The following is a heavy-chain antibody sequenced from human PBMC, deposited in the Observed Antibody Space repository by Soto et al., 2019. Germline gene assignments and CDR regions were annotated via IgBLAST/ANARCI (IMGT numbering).Heavy chain of an antibody. D-gene: IGHD2-21*01. J-gene: IGHJ6*02. CDR3: AREKLIDYYYYGMDV. CDR2: ISYDGSNK. V-gene: IGHV3-30-3*01. Sequence: QVQLVESGGGVVQPGRSLRLSCAASGFTFSSYAMHWVRQAPGKGLEWVAVISYDGSNKYYADSVKGRFTISRDNSKNTRYLQMNSLRAEDTAVYYCAREKLIDYYYYGMDVRGQGTTVTVSS. CDR1: GFTFSSYA.